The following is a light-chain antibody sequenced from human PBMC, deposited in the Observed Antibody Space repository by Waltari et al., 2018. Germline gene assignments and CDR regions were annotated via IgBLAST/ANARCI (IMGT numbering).Light chain of an antibody. J-gene: IGLJ7*01. Sequence: QSVLTQPPSVSAAPGQRVTISCSGGSSNIGNNYVSWYRQFPGTAPKLLIYENPGRPSGIPGRFSGSKSGTSATLDITGLQAGDEADYCCGTWDSSLSGAVFGGGTHLTVL. CDR3: GTWDSSLSGAV. CDR1: SSNIGNNY. V-gene: IGLV1-51*02. CDR2: ENP.